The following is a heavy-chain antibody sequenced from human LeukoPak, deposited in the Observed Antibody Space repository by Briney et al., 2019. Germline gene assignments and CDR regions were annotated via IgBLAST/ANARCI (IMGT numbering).Heavy chain of an antibody. V-gene: IGHV3-30*18. CDR1: GFNFRSYG. Sequence: PGRSLRHSRAASGFNFRSYGMHWVRQAPGKGLEWVAVISYYGSNKYCADSVKGRFTISRDNSKNTLYLQMSSLRAEDTAVYYGAKDWGYDIVTGYFDYWGQGTLVTVSS. CDR2: ISYYGSNK. D-gene: IGHD3-9*01. CDR3: AKDWGYDIVTGYFDY. J-gene: IGHJ4*02.